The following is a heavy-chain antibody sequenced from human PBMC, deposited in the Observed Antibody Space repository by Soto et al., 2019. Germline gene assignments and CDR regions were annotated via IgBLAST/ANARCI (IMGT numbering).Heavy chain of an antibody. D-gene: IGHD3-22*01. J-gene: IGHJ4*02. V-gene: IGHV3-33*01. CDR1: GFTFRSHA. Sequence: GGSLRLSCAASGFTFRSHAMHWVRQAPGKGLEWVAVIWYDGSDKYYVDSVKGRFTISRDNSKNTLYLDMNSLRAEDTAKYYCARDLSSGWHLGRGPFDYWGQGTLVTVSS. CDR3: ARDLSSGWHLGRGPFDY. CDR2: IWYDGSDK.